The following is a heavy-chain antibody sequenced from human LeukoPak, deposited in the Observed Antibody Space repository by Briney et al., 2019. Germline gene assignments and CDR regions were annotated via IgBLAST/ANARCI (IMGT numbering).Heavy chain of an antibody. Sequence: GGSLRLSCAASGFTFSSYAMNWVRQAPGKGLEWVANIKQDGSEKHSVDSVKGRFTISRDNAKNSLYLQMNSLRAEDTAVYYCASRGDWDVFDYWGQGTLVTVSS. D-gene: IGHD2-21*02. V-gene: IGHV3-7*01. CDR2: IKQDGSEK. J-gene: IGHJ4*02. CDR1: GFTFSSYA. CDR3: ASRGDWDVFDY.